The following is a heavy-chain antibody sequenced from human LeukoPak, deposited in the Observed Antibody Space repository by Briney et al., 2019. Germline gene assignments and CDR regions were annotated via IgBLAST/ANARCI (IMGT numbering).Heavy chain of an antibody. J-gene: IGHJ4*02. CDR1: GGSFSGYY. CDR2: INHRGST. CDR3: ARAPIAAAVPYYFDF. D-gene: IGHD6-13*01. V-gene: IGHV4-34*01. Sequence: SETLSLTCAVYGGSFSGYYWSWIRQPPGKGLEWIGEINHRGSTYHNPSLKSRVTISVDTSKNHFSLRLSSVTAADTAVYYCARAPIAAAVPYYFDFWGQGTLVTVSS.